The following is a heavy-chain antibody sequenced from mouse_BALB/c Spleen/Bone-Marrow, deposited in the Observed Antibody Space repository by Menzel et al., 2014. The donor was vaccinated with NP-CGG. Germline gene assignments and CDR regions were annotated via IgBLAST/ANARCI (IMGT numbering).Heavy chain of an antibody. V-gene: IGHV1-69*02. CDR3: TRWDGIYVYWYFNV. CDR1: GYTFTSYW. Sequence: VHLVESGAELVRPGASVKLSCKASGYTFTSYWINWVKQRPGQGLEWIGNIYPSDSYTNYNQKFKDKATLTVDKSSSTAYMQLSSPTSEDSAVYYCTRWDGIYVYWYFNVWGAGTTVTVSS. D-gene: IGHD2-1*01. CDR2: IYPSDSYT. J-gene: IGHJ1*01.